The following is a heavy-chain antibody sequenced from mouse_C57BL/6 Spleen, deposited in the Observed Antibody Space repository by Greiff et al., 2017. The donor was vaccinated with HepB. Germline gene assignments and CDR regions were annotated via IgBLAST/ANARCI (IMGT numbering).Heavy chain of an antibody. CDR1: GYTFTDYY. CDR2: IYPGSGNT. V-gene: IGHV1-76*01. D-gene: IGHD1-1*01. J-gene: IGHJ2*01. Sequence: QVQLQQSGAELVRPGASVKLSCKASGYTFTDYYINWVKQRPGQGLEWIARIYPGSGNTYYNEKFKGKATLTAEKSSSTAYMQLSSLTSEDSAVYFCARNDYGTRMDYWGQGTTLTVSS. CDR3: ARNDYGTRMDY.